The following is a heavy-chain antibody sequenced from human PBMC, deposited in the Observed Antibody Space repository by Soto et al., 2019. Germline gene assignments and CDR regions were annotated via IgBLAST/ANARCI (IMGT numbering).Heavy chain of an antibody. V-gene: IGHV1-18*01. CDR2: ISAYNGNT. Sequence: ASVKVSCKASGYTFTSYGISWVRQAPGQGLEWMGWISAYNGNTNYAQKLQGRVTMTTDTSTSTAYMELRSLRSDDTAGYYCARLRMYYYDSSARGVFDYWGQGTLVTVSS. CDR3: ARLRMYYYDSSARGVFDY. CDR1: GYTFTSYG. J-gene: IGHJ4*02. D-gene: IGHD3-22*01.